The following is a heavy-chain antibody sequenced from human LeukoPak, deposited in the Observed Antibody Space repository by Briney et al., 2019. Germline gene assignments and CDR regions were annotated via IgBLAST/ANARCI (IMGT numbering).Heavy chain of an antibody. D-gene: IGHD4-17*01. J-gene: IGHJ4*02. V-gene: IGHV4-39*07. CDR1: GGSISSRSYC. CDR3: ARGSYYGDYEGFDY. CDR2: IYYSGST. Sequence: SETLSLTCTVSGGSISSRSYCWGWIRQPPGKGLEWIGSIYYSGSTYYNPSLKSRVTISVDTSKNQFSLKLSSVTAADTAVYYCARGSYYGDYEGFDYWGQGTLVTVSS.